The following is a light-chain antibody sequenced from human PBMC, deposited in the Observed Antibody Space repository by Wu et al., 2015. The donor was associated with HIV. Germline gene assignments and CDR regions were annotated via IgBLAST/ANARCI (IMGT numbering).Light chain of an antibody. Sequence: DIQMTQSPSTLSASVGDRVIITCRASQSINSWLAWYQQKPGKAPNLLIYKASSLKSGVPSRFIGSGSGTEFTLTISSLQPDDFATYYCQQYNSYPTFGQGTKVEI. CDR2: KAS. V-gene: IGKV1-5*03. J-gene: IGKJ1*01. CDR1: QSINSW. CDR3: QQYNSYPT.